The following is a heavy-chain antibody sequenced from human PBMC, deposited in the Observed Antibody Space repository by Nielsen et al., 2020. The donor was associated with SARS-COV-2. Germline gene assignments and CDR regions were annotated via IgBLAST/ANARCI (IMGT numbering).Heavy chain of an antibody. Sequence: GGSLRLSCAASGFTFSSYGMHWVRQAPGKGLEWAAVIWYDGSNKYYADSVKGRFTISRDNSKNTLYLQMNSLRAEDTAVYYCARDPRNYYYMDVWGKGTTVTVSS. J-gene: IGHJ6*03. CDR2: IWYDGSNK. V-gene: IGHV3-33*01. CDR3: ARDPRNYYYMDV. CDR1: GFTFSSYG.